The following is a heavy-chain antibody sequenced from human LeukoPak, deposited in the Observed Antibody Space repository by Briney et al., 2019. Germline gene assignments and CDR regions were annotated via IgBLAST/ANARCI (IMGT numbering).Heavy chain of an antibody. CDR2: ISGSGDNT. V-gene: IGHV3-23*01. D-gene: IGHD2-21*02. CDR1: EFTFNNYA. Sequence: GGSLRLSCVASEFTFNNYAMNWVRQAPGKGLEWVAAISGSGDNTYHADSVKGRFAISRDNSKNTLYLQMNSLRAEDTAVYYCAKSVTADPWGQGTLVTVSS. CDR3: AKSVTADP. J-gene: IGHJ5*02.